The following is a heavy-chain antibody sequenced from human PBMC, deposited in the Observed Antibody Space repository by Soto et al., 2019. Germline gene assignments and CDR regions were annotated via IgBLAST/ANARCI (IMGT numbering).Heavy chain of an antibody. V-gene: IGHV1-3*01. Sequence: QVPLVQSGAEVKKPGASVKVSCKASGYTFTSYAMHWVRQAPGQRLEWMGWINAGNGNTKYSQKFQGRVTITRDTSASTAYMELSSQRSEDTAVYYCARAEIAVAGIDYWGQGTLVTVSS. CDR2: INAGNGNT. CDR1: GYTFTSYA. CDR3: ARAEIAVAGIDY. J-gene: IGHJ4*02. D-gene: IGHD6-19*01.